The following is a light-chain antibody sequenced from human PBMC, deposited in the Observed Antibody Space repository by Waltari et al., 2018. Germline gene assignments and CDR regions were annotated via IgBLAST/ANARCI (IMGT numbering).Light chain of an antibody. CDR3: QQLNSYPLT. Sequence: DIQLTQSPSFLSASVRDRVTITCRASQGNSNYLAWYQQKPGKAPKLLIYSASTLQSGVPSRFSGSGSGTEFSLTISSLQPEDFATSYCQQLNSYPLTFGGGTKVEIK. V-gene: IGKV1-9*01. CDR1: QGNSNY. CDR2: SAS. J-gene: IGKJ4*01.